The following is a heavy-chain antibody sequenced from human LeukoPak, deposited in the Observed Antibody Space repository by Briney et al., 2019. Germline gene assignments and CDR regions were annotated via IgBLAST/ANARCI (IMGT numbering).Heavy chain of an antibody. V-gene: IGHV3-53*01. J-gene: IGHJ4*02. CDR1: GLTVSSNY. D-gene: IGHD6-6*01. CDR2: IYAGGST. Sequence: QPGGSLRLSCAASGLTVSSNYMSWVRQAPGKGLEWVSAIYAGGSTYYADSVKGRFTLSRDNSKNTLYLQMNSLRVEDTAVYYCASYSSSSRRDYWGQGTLVTVSS. CDR3: ASYSSSSRRDY.